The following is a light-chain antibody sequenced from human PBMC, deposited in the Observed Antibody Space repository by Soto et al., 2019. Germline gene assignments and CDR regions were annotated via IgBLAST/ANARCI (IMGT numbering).Light chain of an antibody. Sequence: DIQMTQSPTSVSASVGDRLTITCRASRDISNSLAWYQQTPGKDPKLLLRGASSLHRGVPSRFSGGGAGTEFNLTISSLQPEDFATYYCQQTSAFTRTFGQGTKVDIK. J-gene: IGKJ1*01. CDR2: GAS. CDR1: RDISNS. V-gene: IGKV1-12*01. CDR3: QQTSAFTRT.